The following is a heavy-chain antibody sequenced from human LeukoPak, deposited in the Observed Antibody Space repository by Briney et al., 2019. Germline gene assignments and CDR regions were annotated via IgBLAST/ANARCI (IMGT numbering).Heavy chain of an antibody. D-gene: IGHD7-27*01. V-gene: IGHV4-34*01. CDR3: AKARKMTNWPFYFDN. CDR1: GFTFSSYE. Sequence: GSLRLSCAASGFTFSSYEMNWVRQPPGKGLEWIGEINHSGSTNYNPSLKSRVTISVDTSKNQFSLKLSFVTAADTAVYYCAKARKMTNWPFYFDNWGQGTLVIVSS. J-gene: IGHJ4*02. CDR2: INHSGST.